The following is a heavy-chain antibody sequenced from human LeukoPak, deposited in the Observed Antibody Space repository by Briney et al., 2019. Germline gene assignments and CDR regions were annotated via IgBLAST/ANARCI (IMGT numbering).Heavy chain of an antibody. CDR2: ISSSGSTI. D-gene: IGHD3-10*01. V-gene: IGHV3-11*04. J-gene: IGHJ4*02. CDR1: GFTFSDYY. CDR3: ARVGLSGRWAYYFDY. Sequence: GGSLRLSCAASGFTFSDYYMSWIRQAPGKGLEWVSYISSSGSTIYYADSVKGRFTISRDNAKNSLYLQMNSLRAEDTAVYYCARVGLSGRWAYYFDYWGQGTLVTVSS.